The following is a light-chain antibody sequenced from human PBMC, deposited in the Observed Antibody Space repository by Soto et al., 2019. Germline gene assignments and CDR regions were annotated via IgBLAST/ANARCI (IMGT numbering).Light chain of an antibody. CDR1: QSIGGL. CDR3: QQYKTYPLT. J-gene: IGKJ5*01. V-gene: IGKV1-5*03. Sequence: DIQMTQSPSTLSASVGDRVTITCRASQSIGGLLAWYQQQPGRAPTLLIYKASTLESGVPSRFSGSGSGTEFSLTISSLQPDDSATYYCQQYKTYPLTFGQGTRLEIK. CDR2: KAS.